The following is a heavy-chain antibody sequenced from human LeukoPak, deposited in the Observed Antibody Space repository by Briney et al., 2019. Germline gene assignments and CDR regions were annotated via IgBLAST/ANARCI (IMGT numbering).Heavy chain of an antibody. CDR3: ARDTCSGESCYAFEY. J-gene: IGHJ4*02. V-gene: IGHV3-21*01. CDR1: GFTFSSYS. CDR2: ICASSRYI. Sequence: GGSPRVSCAASGFTFSSYSMSWVRQAPRKGLGWVSSICASSRYIYYADSLKGRFTISRDNAKNSLYLQMNSLRAEDTAVYYCARDTCSGESCYAFEYWGQGTLVTVSS. D-gene: IGHD2-15*01.